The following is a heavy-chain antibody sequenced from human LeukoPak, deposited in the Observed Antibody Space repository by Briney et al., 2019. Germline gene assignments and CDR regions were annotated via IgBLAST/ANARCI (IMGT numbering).Heavy chain of an antibody. J-gene: IGHJ4*02. CDR1: GFTFSSYA. V-gene: IGHV3-23*01. Sequence: GGSLRLSCAASGFTFSSYAMSWVRQAPGKGLEWVSAISGSGGSTYYADSVKGRFTISRDNSKNTLYLQMNSLRAEDTAVYYCARKGPIQLWSKYYFDYWGQGTLATVSS. D-gene: IGHD5-18*01. CDR3: ARKGPIQLWSKYYFDY. CDR2: ISGSGGST.